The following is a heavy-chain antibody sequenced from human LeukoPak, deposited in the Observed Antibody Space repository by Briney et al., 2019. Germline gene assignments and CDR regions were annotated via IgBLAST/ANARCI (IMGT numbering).Heavy chain of an antibody. D-gene: IGHD3-9*01. Sequence: GGSLRLSCAASGFTFSSYGMHWVRQAPGKGLEWVAVISYDGSNKYYADSVKGRFTISRDNSKNTLYLQMNSLRAEDTAVYYCAKDDDILTGYIDYWGQGTLVTVSS. V-gene: IGHV3-30*18. CDR3: AKDDDILTGYIDY. CDR1: GFTFSSYG. J-gene: IGHJ4*02. CDR2: ISYDGSNK.